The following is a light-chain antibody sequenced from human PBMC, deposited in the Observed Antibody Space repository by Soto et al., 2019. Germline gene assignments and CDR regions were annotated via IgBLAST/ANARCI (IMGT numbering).Light chain of an antibody. CDR1: QSVRRY. V-gene: IGKV3-20*01. CDR3: QQYGASPIT. CDR2: DAS. Sequence: EIVLTQAPATLSLSPGERATLSCRASQSVRRYLAWYQQKPGQAPRLLIYDASTRATGVPDRFSGSGSGTDFTLTISRLEPEDFALYYCQQYGASPITFGQGTRLEIK. J-gene: IGKJ5*01.